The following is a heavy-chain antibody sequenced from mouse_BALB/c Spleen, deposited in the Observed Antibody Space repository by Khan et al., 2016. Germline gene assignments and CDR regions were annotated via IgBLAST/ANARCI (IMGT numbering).Heavy chain of an antibody. Sequence: QIQLVQSGPELKKPGETVKISCKASGYSFTNYGMNWVKQAPGKGLKWMGCIDTNTGEPTYAEDFKGRFAFSLETSAITAYLQINNLKNDDTATYFCARWGYDYAWFAYWGQGTLVTVSA. V-gene: IGHV9-3*02. J-gene: IGHJ3*01. CDR1: GYSFTNYG. CDR2: IDTNTGEP. D-gene: IGHD2-4*01. CDR3: ARWGYDYAWFAY.